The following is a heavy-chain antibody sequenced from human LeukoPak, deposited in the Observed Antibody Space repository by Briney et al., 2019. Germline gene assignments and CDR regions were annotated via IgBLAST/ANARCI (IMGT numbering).Heavy chain of an antibody. D-gene: IGHD3-16*01. CDR1: GFTFSSFA. CDR3: ARGRFSKSSNCFDP. V-gene: IGHV3-48*01. Sequence: GGSLRLSCAASGFTFSSFAMNWVRQAPGKGLEWLSYISVGSGTIYYADSVKGRFTISRDNAKNSLYLQMNSLRAEDTAVYYCARGRFSKSSNCFDPWGQGTLVTVSS. CDR2: ISVGSGTI. J-gene: IGHJ5*02.